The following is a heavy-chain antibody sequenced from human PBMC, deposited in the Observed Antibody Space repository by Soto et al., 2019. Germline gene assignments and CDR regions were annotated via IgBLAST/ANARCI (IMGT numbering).Heavy chain of an antibody. Sequence: SVKVSCKASGYTFTSYGISWVRQAPGQGLEWMGWISAYNGNTNYAQKHQGRVTMTTDTSTITAYMELRSLRSDDTAVYYCAKDAGRYSSSWSALDYYYYGMDVWGQGTTVTVSS. J-gene: IGHJ6*02. CDR2: ISAYNGNT. CDR1: GYTFTSYG. D-gene: IGHD6-13*01. V-gene: IGHV1-18*01. CDR3: AKDAGRYSSSWSALDYYYYGMDV.